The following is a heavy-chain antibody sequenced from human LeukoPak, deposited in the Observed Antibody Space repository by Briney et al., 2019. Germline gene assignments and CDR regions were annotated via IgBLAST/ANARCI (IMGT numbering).Heavy chain of an antibody. CDR2: ISDSSSTI. Sequence: GGSLRLSCADSGLTFSYYSMNWVRQAPGKGLEWVSYISDSSSTIYYADSVKGRFTISRDNTKNSLYLQMNSLRTEDTAVYYCARERAGYYFDYWGQGTLVTVSS. CDR3: ARERAGYYFDY. V-gene: IGHV3-48*04. D-gene: IGHD3-10*01. CDR1: GLTFSYYS. J-gene: IGHJ4*02.